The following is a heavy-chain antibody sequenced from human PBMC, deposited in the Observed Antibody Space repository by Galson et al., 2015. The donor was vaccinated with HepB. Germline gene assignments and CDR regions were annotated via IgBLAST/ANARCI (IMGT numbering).Heavy chain of an antibody. D-gene: IGHD3-10*01. CDR3: ATIRRGSGSYGRDMDV. Sequence: VKVSCKVSGYNFIDYNMHWVKQAPGKGLEWMGLVDPEDGETKYVEKFQGRVTMIADTSTDTGYMELRRLRSEDTAVYYCATIRRGSGSYGRDMDVWGKGTTVTVSS. CDR2: VDPEDGET. J-gene: IGHJ6*03. CDR1: GYNFIDYN. V-gene: IGHV1-69-2*01.